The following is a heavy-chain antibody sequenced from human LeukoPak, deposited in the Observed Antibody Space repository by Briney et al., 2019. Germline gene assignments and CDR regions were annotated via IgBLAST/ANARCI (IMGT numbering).Heavy chain of an antibody. CDR1: GGTFSSYA. J-gene: IGHJ6*03. CDR2: IIPIFGTA. Sequence: SVKVSCKASGGTFSSYAISWVRQAPGQGLEWMGGIIPIFGTANYAQKFQGRVTITADKSTSTAYMELSSLRSEDTAVYYCARGRIAVAGTRQGYYYYYMDVWGKGTTVTISS. D-gene: IGHD6-19*01. V-gene: IGHV1-69*06. CDR3: ARGRIAVAGTRQGYYYYYMDV.